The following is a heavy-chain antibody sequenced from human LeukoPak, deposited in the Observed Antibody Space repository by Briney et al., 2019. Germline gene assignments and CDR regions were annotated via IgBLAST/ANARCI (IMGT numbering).Heavy chain of an antibody. J-gene: IGHJ4*02. CDR3: AVRFDY. CDR2: ISSSTSTI. Sequence: GGSLRLSCAASGFTFSNYSMNWVRQAPGKGLEWVSYISSSTSTIHYGDSVKGQFTISRDNAKNSQYLQMNSLRAEDTAVYYCAVRFDYWGQGTLVTVSS. V-gene: IGHV3-48*04. CDR1: GFTFSNYS.